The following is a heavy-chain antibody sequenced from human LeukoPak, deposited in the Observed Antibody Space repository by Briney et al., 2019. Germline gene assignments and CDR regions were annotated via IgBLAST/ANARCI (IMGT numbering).Heavy chain of an antibody. Sequence: ASVKVSCKASGGTFSSYTISWVRQAPGQGLEWMGRIIPILGIANYAQEFQGRVTITADKSTSTAYMELSSLRSEDTAVYYCARGDPSHYDYSNYAGVWGQGTLVTVSS. CDR2: IIPILGIA. CDR1: GGTFSSYT. CDR3: ARGDPSHYDYSNYAGV. J-gene: IGHJ4*02. V-gene: IGHV1-69*02. D-gene: IGHD4-11*01.